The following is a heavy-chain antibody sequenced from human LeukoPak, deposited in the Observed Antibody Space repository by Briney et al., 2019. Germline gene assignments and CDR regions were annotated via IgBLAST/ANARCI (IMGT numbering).Heavy chain of an antibody. J-gene: IGHJ4*02. Sequence: PGGSLRLSCAASGFTFGSYAMHWVRQAPGKGLEYVSAISSNGGSTYYANSVKGRFTISRDNSKNTLYLQMGSLRAEDMAVYYCASAEGYCSSTSCYWYFDYWGQGTLVTVSS. V-gene: IGHV3-64*01. CDR3: ASAEGYCSSTSCYWYFDY. CDR2: ISSNGGST. D-gene: IGHD2-2*01. CDR1: GFTFGSYA.